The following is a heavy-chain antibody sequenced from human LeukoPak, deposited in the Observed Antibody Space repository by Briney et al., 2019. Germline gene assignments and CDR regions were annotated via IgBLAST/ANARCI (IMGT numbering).Heavy chain of an antibody. CDR2: ISYSGTT. CDR1: GGSFSGYY. D-gene: IGHD6-6*01. CDR3: ARDFSSSSTVYYYYYMDV. J-gene: IGHJ6*03. Sequence: SETLSLTCAVYGGSFSGYYWSWIRQPPGKGLEWIGTISYSGTTYYSPSLKSRVTIPLDTSKNQFSLKLSSVTAADTAIYYCARDFSSSSTVYYYYYMDVWGKGTTVTVSS. V-gene: IGHV4-34*01.